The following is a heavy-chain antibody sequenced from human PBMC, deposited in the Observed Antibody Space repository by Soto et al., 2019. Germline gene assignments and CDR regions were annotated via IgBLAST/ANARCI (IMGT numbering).Heavy chain of an antibody. Sequence: QVQLVQSGAEVKKPGASVKVSCKASGYTFSSYGISWVRQAPGQGLEWMGWISAYNGHTNYAQKLXGXVXMXXDTSTSTAYMELRSLRSDDTAVYYCARDIYGDPGYWGQGTLVTVSS. CDR3: ARDIYGDPGY. CDR2: ISAYNGHT. D-gene: IGHD4-17*01. V-gene: IGHV1-18*01. CDR1: GYTFSSYG. J-gene: IGHJ4*02.